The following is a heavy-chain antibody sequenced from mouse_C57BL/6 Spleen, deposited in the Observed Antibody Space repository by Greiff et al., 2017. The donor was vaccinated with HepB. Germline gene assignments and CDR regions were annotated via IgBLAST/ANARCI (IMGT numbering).Heavy chain of an antibody. J-gene: IGHJ2*01. CDR3: ARRGNYDGYFDDY. V-gene: IGHV1-82*01. D-gene: IGHD2-3*01. Sequence: LVEPGASVKISCKASGYAFSSSWMNWVKQRPGKGLEWIGRIYPGDGDTNYNGKFKGKATLTADKSSSTAYMQLSSLTSEDSAVYFCARRGNYDGYFDDYWGQGTTLTVSS. CDR2: IYPGDGDT. CDR1: GYAFSSSW.